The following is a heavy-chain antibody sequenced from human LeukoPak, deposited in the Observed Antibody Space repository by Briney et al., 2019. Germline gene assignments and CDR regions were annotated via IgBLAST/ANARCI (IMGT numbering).Heavy chain of an antibody. CDR3: ARAMSIAARLQTIFDY. J-gene: IGHJ4*02. Sequence: SETLSLTCTVSGGSISSYYWSWIRQPPGKGLEWIGYIYYSGSTNYNPSLKSRVTISVDKSKNQFSLKLGSVTAADTAVYYCARAMSIAARLQTIFDYWGQGTLVTVSS. V-gene: IGHV4-59*12. CDR2: IYYSGST. D-gene: IGHD6-6*01. CDR1: GGSISSYY.